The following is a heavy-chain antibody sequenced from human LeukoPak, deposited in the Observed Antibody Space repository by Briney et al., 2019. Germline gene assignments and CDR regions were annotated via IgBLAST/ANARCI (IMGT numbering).Heavy chain of an antibody. D-gene: IGHD3-9*01. CDR1: GFTFSSYA. V-gene: IGHV3-30*04. Sequence: GSLRLSCAASGFTFSSYAMHWVRQAPGKGLEWVAVISYDGSNKYYADSVKGRFTISRDNSKNTLYLQMNSLRAEDTAVYYCAKDQRSYDIFHMDVWGKGTTVTISS. J-gene: IGHJ6*03. CDR2: ISYDGSNK. CDR3: AKDQRSYDIFHMDV.